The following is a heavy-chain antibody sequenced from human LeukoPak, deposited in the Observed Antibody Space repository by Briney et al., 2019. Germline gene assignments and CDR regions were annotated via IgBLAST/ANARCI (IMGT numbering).Heavy chain of an antibody. Sequence: GGSLRLSCVASGFPFSSYWVTWVRQATGKGLEWVANIKQDGSKKSYVDSVKGRFTISRDNAKNSLYLQMNSLRAEDTAIYYCTRVGYIDEGIDYWGQGTLVTVSS. CDR1: GFPFSSYW. CDR3: TRVGYIDEGIDY. J-gene: IGHJ4*02. CDR2: IKQDGSKK. V-gene: IGHV3-7*04. D-gene: IGHD5-24*01.